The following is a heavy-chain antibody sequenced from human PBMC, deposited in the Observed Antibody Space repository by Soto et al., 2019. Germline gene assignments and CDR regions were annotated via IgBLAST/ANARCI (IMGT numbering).Heavy chain of an antibody. V-gene: IGHV1-69*12. CDR2: IIPIFGTA. CDR1: GGTFSSYA. Sequence: QVQLVQSGAEVKKPGSSVKVSCKASGGTFSSYAISWVRQAPGQGLEWMGGIIPIFGTANYAQKFQGRVTITADESTSTAHMEVSSRRSEDTAVYYWARVGVVVAATPHDYWGQGTLVPVSS. J-gene: IGHJ4*02. D-gene: IGHD2-15*01. CDR3: ARVGVVVAATPHDY.